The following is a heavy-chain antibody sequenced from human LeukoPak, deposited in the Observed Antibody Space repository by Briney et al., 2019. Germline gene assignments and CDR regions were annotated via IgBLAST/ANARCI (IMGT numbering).Heavy chain of an antibody. CDR2: IKQDGSNK. V-gene: IGHV3-7*01. J-gene: IGHJ4*02. D-gene: IGHD2-21*02. CDR1: GFTFSTYW. Sequence: GGSLRLSCAASGFTFSTYWMSWVRQAPGKGREGVANIKQDGSNKYYADSVKGRFTISRDNSKNTLYLQMNTLRAEDTAVYYCAKGVKHIVVVTAQHYFDYWGQGTLVTVSS. CDR3: AKGVKHIVVVTAQHYFDY.